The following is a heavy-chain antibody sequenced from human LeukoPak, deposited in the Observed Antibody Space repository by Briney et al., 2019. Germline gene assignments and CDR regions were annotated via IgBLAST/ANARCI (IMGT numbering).Heavy chain of an antibody. CDR3: ARHSGVRPLWFGELGSTSWFDP. J-gene: IGHJ5*02. CDR2: IYTSGST. CDR1: GGSISSGSYY. Sequence: TASETLSLTCTVSGGSISSGSYYWSWIRQPAGKGLEWIGRIYTSGSTNYNPSLKSRVTISVDTSKNQFSLKLSSVTAADTAVYYCARHSGVRPLWFGELGSTSWFDPWGQGTLVTVSS. D-gene: IGHD3-10*01. V-gene: IGHV4-61*02.